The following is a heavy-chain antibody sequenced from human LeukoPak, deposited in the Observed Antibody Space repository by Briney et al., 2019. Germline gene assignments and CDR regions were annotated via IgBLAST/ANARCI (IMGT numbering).Heavy chain of an antibody. Sequence: PGGSLRLSCAASGFTFKDFYMSWVRQAPGKGLEWVSYINHLGSQTDYAYSVKGRFTISRDNAKNSLSLQMNNLSVDDTAVYYCVRARFTTFVYYWGQGTLVTVSS. D-gene: IGHD1-14*01. V-gene: IGHV3-11*05. CDR3: VRARFTTFVYY. J-gene: IGHJ4*02. CDR2: INHLGSQT. CDR1: GFTFKDFY.